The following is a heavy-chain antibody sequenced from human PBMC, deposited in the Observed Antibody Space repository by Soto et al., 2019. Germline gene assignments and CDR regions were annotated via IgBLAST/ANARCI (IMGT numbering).Heavy chain of an antibody. J-gene: IGHJ3*02. CDR3: ASDYGDAPFACHI. CDR2: INHSGST. D-gene: IGHD4-17*01. V-gene: IGHV4-34*01. Sequence: QVQLQQWGAGLLKPSETLSLTCAVYGGSFSGYYWSWIRQPPGKGLEWIGEINHSGSTNYNPSLKSRVTISVDTSKNQFSLKLSSVTAADTAVYYCASDYGDAPFACHIGGEGTMVTVSS. CDR1: GGSFSGYY.